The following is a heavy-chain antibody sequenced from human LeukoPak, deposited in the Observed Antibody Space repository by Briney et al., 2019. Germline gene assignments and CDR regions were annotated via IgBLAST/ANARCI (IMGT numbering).Heavy chain of an antibody. J-gene: IGHJ4*02. Sequence: SETLSLTCAVYGGSFSGYYWSWIRQPPGKGLEWIGEINHSGSTNYNPSLKSRVTISVDTSKNQFSLKLSSVTAADTAVYYCAGGATAKSLPFDYWGQGTLVTVSS. V-gene: IGHV4-34*01. CDR3: AGGATAKSLPFDY. CDR1: GGSFSGYY. CDR2: INHSGST. D-gene: IGHD2-21*02.